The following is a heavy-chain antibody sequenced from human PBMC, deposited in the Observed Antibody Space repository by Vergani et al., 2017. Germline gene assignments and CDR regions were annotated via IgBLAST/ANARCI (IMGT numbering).Heavy chain of an antibody. CDR1: GGSINNYF. CDR2: IYANGNT. Sequence: QVQLQESGPGLVKPSETLSLTCSVSGGSINNYFWTWIRQSAGKGLEWIGRIYANGNTNYTPSLESRVTMSVDTSKNQFSLKLTSVTAADTAVYFCAREKGDLRGDAFDIWGQGTMVSVSS. D-gene: IGHD3-16*01. J-gene: IGHJ3*02. CDR3: AREKGDLRGDAFDI. V-gene: IGHV4-4*07.